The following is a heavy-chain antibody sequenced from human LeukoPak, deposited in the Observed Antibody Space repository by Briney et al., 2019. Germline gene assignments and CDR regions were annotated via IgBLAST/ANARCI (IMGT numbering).Heavy chain of an antibody. CDR3: ARQGGSGSYLPYYFDY. J-gene: IGHJ4*02. V-gene: IGHV3-53*01. D-gene: IGHD3-10*01. CDR1: GFTVSSNY. Sequence: GGSLRLSCAASGFTVSSNYMSWVRQAPGKGLEWVSVIYSGGSTYYADSVKGRFTISRDNSKNTLYLQMNSLRAEDTAVYNCARQGGSGSYLPYYFDYWGQGTLVTVSS. CDR2: IYSGGST.